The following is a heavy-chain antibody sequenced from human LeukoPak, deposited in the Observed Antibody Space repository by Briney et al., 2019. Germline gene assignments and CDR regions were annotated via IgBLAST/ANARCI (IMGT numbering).Heavy chain of an antibody. CDR2: INPNSGGT. Sequence: GASVKVSCKASGYTFTGYYMHWVRQAPGQGLEWMGWINPNSGGTNYAQKFQGRVTMTRDTSISTAYMELSRLRSDDTAVYYCAREGGDCTNGVCCAFDIWGQGTMVTVSS. D-gene: IGHD2-8*01. V-gene: IGHV1-2*02. CDR3: AREGGDCTNGVCCAFDI. CDR1: GYTFTGYY. J-gene: IGHJ3*02.